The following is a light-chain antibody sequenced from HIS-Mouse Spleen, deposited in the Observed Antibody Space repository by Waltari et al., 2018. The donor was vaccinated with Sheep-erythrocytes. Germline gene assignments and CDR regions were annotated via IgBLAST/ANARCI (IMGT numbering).Light chain of an antibody. CDR3: RAWDSSTVV. J-gene: IGLJ2*01. Sequence: SYELTQPPSVSVSPVQTASITCPGDKLGDKYACWYQQKPGHSPVLVIYQDSQRPSGTPERCSGANSENTATLAISGTQAMDEADYCCRAWDSSTVVFGGGTKLTVL. CDR2: QDS. V-gene: IGLV3-1*01. CDR1: KLGDKY.